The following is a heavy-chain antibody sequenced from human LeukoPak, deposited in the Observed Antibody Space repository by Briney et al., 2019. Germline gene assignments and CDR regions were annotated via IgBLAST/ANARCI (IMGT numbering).Heavy chain of an antibody. CDR2: ISGGSGST. J-gene: IGHJ4*02. CDR3: AKHRFESGGYHSTD. CDR1: GFTFSSYA. D-gene: IGHD3-22*01. V-gene: IGHV3-23*01. Sequence: GGSLRLSCAASGFTFSSYAMSWVRQAPGKGLAWVSTISGGSGSTYCADFVKGRFTISRDNSKNTLYLQMNSLRDEDTAVYYCAKHRFESGGYHSTDWGQGTLVTVSS.